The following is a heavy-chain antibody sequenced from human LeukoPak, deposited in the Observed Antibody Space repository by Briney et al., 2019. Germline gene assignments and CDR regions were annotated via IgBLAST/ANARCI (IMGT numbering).Heavy chain of an antibody. D-gene: IGHD6-13*01. V-gene: IGHV3-23*01. CDR2: IRGSGGST. CDR3: AKDQTGYSSSWYGWAFDY. J-gene: IGHJ4*02. CDR1: GFTFSSYA. Sequence: GGSLRRSCAASGFTFSSYAMSWVRQAPGKGLEWVSAIRGSGGSTYYADSVKGRFTISRDNSKNTLYLQMNSLRAEDTAVYYCAKDQTGYSSSWYGWAFDYWGQGTLVTVSS.